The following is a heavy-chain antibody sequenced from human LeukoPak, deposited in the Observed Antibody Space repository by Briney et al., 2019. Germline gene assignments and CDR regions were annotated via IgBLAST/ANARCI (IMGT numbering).Heavy chain of an antibody. J-gene: IGHJ3*02. CDR2: ISSSGSTI. Sequence: GGSLRLSCAASGSTFSSYEMNWVCQAPGKGLEWVSYISSSGSTIYYADSVKGRFTISRDNSKNTLYLQMNSLRAEDTAVYYCAKDSVAGAFDIWGQGIMVTVSS. CDR1: GSTFSSYE. D-gene: IGHD2-15*01. CDR3: AKDSVAGAFDI. V-gene: IGHV3-48*03.